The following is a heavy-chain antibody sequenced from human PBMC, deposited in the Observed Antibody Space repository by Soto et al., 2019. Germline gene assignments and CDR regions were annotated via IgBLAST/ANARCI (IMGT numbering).Heavy chain of an antibody. J-gene: IGHJ5*02. D-gene: IGHD6-13*01. CDR2: ISVYNGKT. CDR3: ARGVGYSSSFESWFDP. Sequence: ASVKVSCKASGYTFTNYGIIWVRQAPGQGLEWMGWISVYNGKTKYAQKLQGRVIMTTDTSTSTAHMELRSLRSDDTAVYYCARGVGYSSSFESWFDPWGQGTLVTVS. V-gene: IGHV1-18*01. CDR1: GYTFTNYG.